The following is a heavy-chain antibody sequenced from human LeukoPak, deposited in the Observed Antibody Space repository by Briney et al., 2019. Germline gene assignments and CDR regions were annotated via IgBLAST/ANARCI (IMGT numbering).Heavy chain of an antibody. CDR1: GYTFTSYG. Sequence: ASVKVSCKASGYTFTSYGISWVRQAPGQGLEWMGWISAYNGNTNYAQKLQGRVTMTTDTSTSTAYMELRSLRSDDTAVYYCAREAKERYDFWSGYPPYYYFDYWGQGTLVTVSS. CDR3: AREAKERYDFWSGYPPYYYFDY. V-gene: IGHV1-18*01. J-gene: IGHJ4*02. CDR2: ISAYNGNT. D-gene: IGHD3-3*01.